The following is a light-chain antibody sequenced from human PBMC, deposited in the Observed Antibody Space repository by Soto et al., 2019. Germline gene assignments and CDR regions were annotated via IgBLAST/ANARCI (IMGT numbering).Light chain of an antibody. Sequence: DLQLTPSPSSVSASAGDRVTITCRASQGISSLLAWYQQKPGKAPNLLIHTSSSLQSGVPSRFSGSRSGTDFTLTSSSLQPEDFATYYCQQANSFPLTFGGGTKVEIK. CDR1: QGISSL. CDR2: TSS. V-gene: IGKV1-12*01. CDR3: QQANSFPLT. J-gene: IGKJ4*02.